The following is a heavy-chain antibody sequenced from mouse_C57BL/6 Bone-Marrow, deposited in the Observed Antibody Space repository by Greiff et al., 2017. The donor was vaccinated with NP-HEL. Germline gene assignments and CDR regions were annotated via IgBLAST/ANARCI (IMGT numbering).Heavy chain of an antibody. J-gene: IGHJ3*01. V-gene: IGHV5-4*01. Sequence: DVHLVESGGGLVKPGGSLKLSCAASGFTFSSYAMSWVRQTPEKRLEWVATISDGGSYTYYPDTVKGRFTISRDNAKNNLYLQMSHLKSEDTAMYYCARDSYDGYYGPFAYWGQGTLVTVSA. D-gene: IGHD2-3*01. CDR3: ARDSYDGYYGPFAY. CDR2: ISDGGSYT. CDR1: GFTFSSYA.